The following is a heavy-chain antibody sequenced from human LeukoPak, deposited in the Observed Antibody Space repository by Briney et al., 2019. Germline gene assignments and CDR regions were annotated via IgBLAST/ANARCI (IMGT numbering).Heavy chain of an antibody. D-gene: IGHD3-3*01. CDR2: ISDSGAGT. J-gene: IGHJ4*02. CDR3: AKGRSGPYYFDY. V-gene: IGHV3-23*01. CDR1: GFTFSSYT. Sequence: PGGSLRLSCAASGFTFSSYTMSWVRQAPGKGLEWVSAISDSGAGTFYADSVKGRFTISRDNSRNTLYLQMNSVRAEDTAIYYCAKGRSGPYYFDYWGQATLVTVSS.